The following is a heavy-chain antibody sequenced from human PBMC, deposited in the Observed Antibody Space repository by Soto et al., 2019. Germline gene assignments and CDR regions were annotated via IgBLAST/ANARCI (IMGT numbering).Heavy chain of an antibody. CDR1: GFTFSSYA. D-gene: IGHD2-21*01. Sequence: GGSLRLSCAASGFTFSSYAMSWVRQAPGKGLEWVSTISGSGDSTFYADSVGGRFTLSRDNSKSTLFLQMTNLRAEDTALFYCAKGDSSSLNWFDSWGQGSLVTVSS. CDR2: ISGSGDST. J-gene: IGHJ5*01. V-gene: IGHV3-23*01. CDR3: AKGDSSSLNWFDS.